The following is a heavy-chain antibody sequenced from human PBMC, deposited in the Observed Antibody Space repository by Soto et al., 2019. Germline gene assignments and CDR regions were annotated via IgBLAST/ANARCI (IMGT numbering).Heavy chain of an antibody. V-gene: IGHV1-69*13. D-gene: IGHD3-9*01. CDR2: IIPIFGTA. CDR1: GGTFSSYA. CDR3: ARDLILRYFGPFDP. Sequence: RASVKVSCKASGGTFSSYAISWVRQAPGQGLEWMGGIIPIFGTANYAQKFQGRVTITADESTSTAYMELSSLRSEDTAVYYCARDLILRYFGPFDPWGKGTLVTVS. J-gene: IGHJ5*02.